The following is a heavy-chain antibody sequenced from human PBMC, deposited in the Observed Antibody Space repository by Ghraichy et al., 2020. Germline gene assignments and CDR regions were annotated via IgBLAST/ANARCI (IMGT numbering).Heavy chain of an antibody. D-gene: IGHD2-15*01. Sequence: TLSLTCTVSGGSISSGGYYWTWIRQHPGKGLEWIGYIYNSGSTYYNPSLRSRVTISLDTSKNQFSLKLSSVTDADTAVYFCSGGGLGGYNGMDVWGQGTTVTVSS. CDR3: SGGGLGGYNGMDV. CDR2: IYNSGST. CDR1: GGSISSGGYY. J-gene: IGHJ6*02. V-gene: IGHV4-30-4*08.